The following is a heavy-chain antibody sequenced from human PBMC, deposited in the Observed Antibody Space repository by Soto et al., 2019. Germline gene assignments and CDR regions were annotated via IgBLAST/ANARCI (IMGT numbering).Heavy chain of an antibody. V-gene: IGHV1-69*06. CDR1: GGTFSSYA. CDR2: IIPIFGTA. D-gene: IGHD6-13*01. CDR3: ARDRRYSSSWKTPFDY. Sequence: GASVKVSCKASGGTFSSYAISWVRQAPGQGLEWMGGIIPIFGTANYAQKFQGRATITADKSTSTAYMELSSLRSEDTAVYYCARDRRYSSSWKTPFDYWGQGTLVTVSS. J-gene: IGHJ4*02.